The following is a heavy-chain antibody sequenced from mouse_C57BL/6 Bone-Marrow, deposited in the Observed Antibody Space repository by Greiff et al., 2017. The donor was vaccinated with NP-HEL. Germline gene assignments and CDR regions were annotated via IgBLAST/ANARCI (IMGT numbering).Heavy chain of an antibody. CDR3: ARSAFIATVVATDYAMDY. J-gene: IGHJ4*01. CDR1: GYTFTDYY. CDR2: IYPGSGNT. Sequence: QVQLQQSGAELVRPGASVKLSCKASGYTFTDYYINWVKQRPGQGLEWIARIYPGSGNTYYNEKFKGKATLTAEKSSSTAYMQLSSLTSEDSAVYFCARSAFIATVVATDYAMDYWGQGTSVTVSS. V-gene: IGHV1-76*01. D-gene: IGHD1-1*01.